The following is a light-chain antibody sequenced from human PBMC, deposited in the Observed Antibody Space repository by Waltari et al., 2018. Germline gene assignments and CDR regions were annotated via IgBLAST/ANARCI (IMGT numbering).Light chain of an antibody. CDR1: NLGNKL. CDR3: QAWDRGMVI. CDR2: QHS. J-gene: IGLJ2*01. Sequence: SYELTQPPSASVFQGQTARISCSGQNLGNKLASWFQQRPGGAPVLVISQHSQLPSEIPERISGSSSWNTATLTVSGTRAMDEGDYYCQAWDRGMVIFGGGTKLTVL. V-gene: IGLV3-1*01.